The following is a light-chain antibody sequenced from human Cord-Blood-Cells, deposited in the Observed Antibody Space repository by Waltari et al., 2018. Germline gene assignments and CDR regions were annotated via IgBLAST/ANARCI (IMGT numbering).Light chain of an antibody. J-gene: IGLJ3*02. CDR3: SSYTSSSTFWV. V-gene: IGLV2-14*01. CDR1: SSDVGGYNY. CDR2: DVS. Sequence: QSALTQPASVSGSPVQSITISCTGTSSDVGGYNYVSWYQQHPGKAPKLMIYDVSKRPSGVSNRFSGSKSGNTASLTISGLQAEDEADYYCSSYTSSSTFWVFGGGTKLTVL.